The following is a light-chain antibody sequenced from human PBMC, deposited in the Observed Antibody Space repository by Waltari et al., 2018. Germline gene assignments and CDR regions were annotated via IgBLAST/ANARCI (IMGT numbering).Light chain of an antibody. V-gene: IGLV2-14*03. Sequence: QSALTQPASVSGSPGQSITISCTGTSGDVGGYDLVSWYQQHPGKAPNRMIYDATNRPSGVSDRFSASTSGNTASLTISDLRPEDEAEYYCSSFTSSSTGIFGSGTTVTVL. J-gene: IGLJ1*01. CDR2: DAT. CDR3: SSFTSSSTGI. CDR1: SGDVGGYDL.